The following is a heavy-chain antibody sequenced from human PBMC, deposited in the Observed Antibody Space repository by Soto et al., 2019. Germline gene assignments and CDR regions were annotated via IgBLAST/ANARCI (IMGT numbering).Heavy chain of an antibody. CDR2: IYYSGGT. CDR3: ARGPSGDKVDY. Sequence: PSETLSLTCTVSGGSISSYYWSWIRQPPGKGLEWIGYIYYSGGTNYNPSLKSRVTISVDTSKNQFSLKLSSVTAADTAVYDCARGPSGDKVDYWGQGTLVTSPQ. CDR1: GGSISSYY. D-gene: IGHD7-27*01. V-gene: IGHV4-59*08. J-gene: IGHJ4*02.